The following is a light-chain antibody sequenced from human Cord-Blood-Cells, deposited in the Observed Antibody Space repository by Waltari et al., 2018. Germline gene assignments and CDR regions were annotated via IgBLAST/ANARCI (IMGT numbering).Light chain of an antibody. J-gene: IGKJ4*01. Sequence: EVVVTQSPATLALSPGDRATRSCRASQSVSSYLAWYQQKPGQAPRLLIYDASNMATGIPARFSGSGSGTDFTLTISSLEPADFAVYYCQQRSNWPPLTFGGGTKVEIK. CDR3: QQRSNWPPLT. V-gene: IGKV3-11*01. CDR2: DAS. CDR1: QSVSSY.